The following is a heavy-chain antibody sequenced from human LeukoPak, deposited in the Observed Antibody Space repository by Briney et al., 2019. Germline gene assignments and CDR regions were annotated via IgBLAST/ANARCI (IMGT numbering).Heavy chain of an antibody. D-gene: IGHD1-26*01. V-gene: IGHV4-34*01. J-gene: IGHJ4*01. CDR1: VGSFSDYH. Sequence: MRSETLSLTCAVYVGSFSDYHWSWIRQSPGKGLEWIGEINHSRTTKYNPSLKSRVTISVDTSKNQFSLKLDSVTAADTSVYYCARRPPNSGSYYGPPGLDYWGHGTLVTVSS. CDR3: ARRPPNSGSYYGPPGLDY. CDR2: INHSRTT.